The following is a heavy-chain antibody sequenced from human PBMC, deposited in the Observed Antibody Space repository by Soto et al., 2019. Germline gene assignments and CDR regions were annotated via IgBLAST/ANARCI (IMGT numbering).Heavy chain of an antibody. V-gene: IGHV4-39*01. CDR2: IKYSGHT. D-gene: IGHD2-2*01. CDR3: ARVDIAVVPSTTFDY. CDR1: GGSISSISYY. Sequence: QLQLQESGPGLVKPSETLALTCTVSGGSISSISYYWGWIRQPPGKGLEWIGIIKYSGHTFYNPYLTSRVTRSVETSKNQFSLRLSSVTAAETAVDYCARVDIAVVPSTTFDYWGQGTLVTVSS. J-gene: IGHJ4*02.